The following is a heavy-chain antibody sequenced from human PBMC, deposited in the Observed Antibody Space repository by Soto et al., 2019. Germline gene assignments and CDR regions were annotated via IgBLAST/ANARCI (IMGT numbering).Heavy chain of an antibody. CDR1: GRTFLISA. D-gene: IGHD1-26*01. Sequence: QVQLVQSGAEVKTPGSSVRVSCKTAGRTFLISAIAWVRQAPGQGLEWMGGIIPILGTIHIAQNFQGRVNITADRSTSTAYMDLSSLRSEDTATYFCVRGKELEQPSNHYYFDYWGQGSQVIVSS. J-gene: IGHJ4*02. V-gene: IGHV1-69*06. CDR3: VRGKELEQPSNHYYFDY. CDR2: IIPILGTI.